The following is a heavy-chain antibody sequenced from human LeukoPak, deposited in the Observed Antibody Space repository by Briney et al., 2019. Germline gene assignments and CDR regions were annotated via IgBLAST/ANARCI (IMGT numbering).Heavy chain of an antibody. J-gene: IGHJ6*03. CDR2: IISSVSTI. Sequence: AGGSLRLSCAASGFTFSDYYMSWIRQAPGEGLEWVLYIISSVSTIYYADSVKGRFTISRDNAKNSLYLQMNSLRAEDTAVYYCARDLKKQPPYYYYYMDVWGKGTTVTVSS. CDR1: GFTFSDYY. V-gene: IGHV3-11*01. CDR3: ARDLKKQPPYYYYYMDV. D-gene: IGHD6-13*01.